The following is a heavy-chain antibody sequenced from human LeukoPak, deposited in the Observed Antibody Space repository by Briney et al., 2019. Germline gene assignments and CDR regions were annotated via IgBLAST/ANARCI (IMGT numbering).Heavy chain of an antibody. CDR2: ISAYNGNT. V-gene: IGHV1-18*01. CDR3: ARDGPLLRYFDWLPVDYYYGMDV. D-gene: IGHD3-9*01. Sequence: ASVKGSCKASGYTFTSYGISWVRQAPGQGLEWMGWISAYNGNTNYAQKLQGRVTMTTDTSTSTAYMELRSLRSDDTAVYYCARDGPLLRYFDWLPVDYYYGMDVWGQGTTVTVSS. J-gene: IGHJ6*02. CDR1: GYTFTSYG.